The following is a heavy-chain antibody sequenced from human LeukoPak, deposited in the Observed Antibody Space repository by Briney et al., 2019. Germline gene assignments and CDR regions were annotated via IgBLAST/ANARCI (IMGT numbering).Heavy chain of an antibody. J-gene: IGHJ4*02. V-gene: IGHV3-23*01. CDR2: ISGSGCST. D-gene: IGHD6-13*01. CDR3: ASLDEGAAAGTGFYDY. Sequence: PGGSLTLSFAASGFIFSSYAMSWLRQAPSRGLDWVSAISGSGCSTYYACSVKGRFTISTENSKNTLYLQMNSLRAEDTAVYYCASLDEGAAAGTGFYDYWGQGTLVTVSS. CDR1: GFIFSSYA.